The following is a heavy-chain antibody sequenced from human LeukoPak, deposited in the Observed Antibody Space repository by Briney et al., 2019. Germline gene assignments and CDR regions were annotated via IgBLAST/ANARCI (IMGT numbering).Heavy chain of an antibody. D-gene: IGHD6-13*01. J-gene: IGHJ6*02. V-gene: IGHV4-34*01. CDR3: ARGLRAAAGPHYYYYGMDV. Sequence: SSETLSLTCAVYGGSFSGYYWSWIRQPPGKGLEWIGEINHSGSTNYNPSLKSRVTISVDTSKNQFSLKLSSVTAADTAVYYCARGLRAAAGPHYYYYGMDVWGQGTTVTVSS. CDR1: GGSFSGYY. CDR2: INHSGST.